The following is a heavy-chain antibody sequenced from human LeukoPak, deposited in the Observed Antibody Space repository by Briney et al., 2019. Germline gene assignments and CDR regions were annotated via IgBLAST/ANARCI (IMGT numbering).Heavy chain of an antibody. CDR1: GFTFSSYE. J-gene: IGHJ4*02. CDR2: ISSSASTI. Sequence: PGGSLRLSCAVSGFTFSSYEMNWVRQAPGKGLEWVTYISSSASTIYYADSVKGRLTISRDNAKNSLYLQMNSLRVEDTAVYYCARDSQRWGNFDSWGQGTLVSVSS. D-gene: IGHD5-24*01. CDR3: ARDSQRWGNFDS. V-gene: IGHV3-48*03.